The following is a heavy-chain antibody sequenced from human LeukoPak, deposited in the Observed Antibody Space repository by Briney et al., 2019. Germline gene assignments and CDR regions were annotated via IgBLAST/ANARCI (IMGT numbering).Heavy chain of an antibody. CDR3: ASIYYDYVWGSYRFDY. Sequence: SQTLSLXCTVSGGSISSGDYYWSWIRQPPGKGLEWIGYIYYSGSTYYNPSLKSRATISVDTSKNQFSLKLSSVTAADTAVYYCASIYYDYVWGSYRFDYWGQGTLVTVSS. V-gene: IGHV4-30-4*08. CDR1: GGSISSGDYY. CDR2: IYYSGST. D-gene: IGHD3-16*02. J-gene: IGHJ4*02.